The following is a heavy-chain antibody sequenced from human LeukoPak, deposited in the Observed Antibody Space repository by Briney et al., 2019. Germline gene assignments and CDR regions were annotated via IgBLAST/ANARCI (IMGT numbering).Heavy chain of an antibody. V-gene: IGHV3-21*01. J-gene: IGHJ4*02. CDR2: ITSTATHT. D-gene: IGHD4-11*01. Sequence: GGSLRLSCAASGFTFSGHSMSWVRQAPGKGLEWVSSITSTATHTYYADSVKGRFTISRDNTKNTLYLQMNSLRAEDTAVYYCAKVMSNSGVYFDYWGQGTLVTVSS. CDR3: AKVMSNSGVYFDY. CDR1: GFTFSGHS.